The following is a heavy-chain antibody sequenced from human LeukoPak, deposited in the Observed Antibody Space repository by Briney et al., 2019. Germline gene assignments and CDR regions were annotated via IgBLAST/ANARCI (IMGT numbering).Heavy chain of an antibody. CDR3: ARRLPHYACFAP. J-gene: IGHJ5*02. D-gene: IGHD2-21*02. Sequence: SQTLSLTCAISGDSVSSNSVTWNWIRQSPSRGLEWLGRTYYRSTWYNDYAVSVRGRITVNPDTSKNQFSLHLNSVTPEDTAVYYCARRLPHYACFAPWGQGSLVPVSS. CDR2: TYYRSTWYN. V-gene: IGHV6-1*01. CDR1: GDSVSSNSVT.